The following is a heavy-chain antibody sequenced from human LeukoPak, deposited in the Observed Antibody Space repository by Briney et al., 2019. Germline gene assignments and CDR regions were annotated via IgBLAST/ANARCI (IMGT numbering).Heavy chain of an antibody. V-gene: IGHV3-53*01. Sequence: PGGSLRLSCAASGFTVSNNYMSWVRQVPGKGLQWVSLIYSGGGTRNADSVKGRFTISRDNSKNTLYLQMNSLRAEDTAVYYCAKDQMVRLGELSWRFDYWGQGTLVTVSS. CDR1: GFTVSNNY. D-gene: IGHD3-16*02. CDR3: AKDQMVRLGELSWRFDY. CDR2: IYSGGGT. J-gene: IGHJ4*02.